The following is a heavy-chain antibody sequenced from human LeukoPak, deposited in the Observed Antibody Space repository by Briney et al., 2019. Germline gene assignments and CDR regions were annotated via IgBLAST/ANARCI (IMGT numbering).Heavy chain of an antibody. CDR3: AMVVAATVAFDI. Sequence: ASVKVSCKASGYTFTGYYMHWVRQAPGRGLEWMGWINPNSGGTNYAQKFQGRVTMTRDTSISTAYMELSRLRSDDTAVYYCAMVVAATVAFDIWGQGTMVTVSS. CDR1: GYTFTGYY. J-gene: IGHJ3*02. D-gene: IGHD2-15*01. CDR2: INPNSGGT. V-gene: IGHV1-2*02.